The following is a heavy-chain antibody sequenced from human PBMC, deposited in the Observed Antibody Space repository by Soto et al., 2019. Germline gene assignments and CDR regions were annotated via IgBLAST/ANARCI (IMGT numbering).Heavy chain of an antibody. CDR2: INPDSGGS. Sequence: ASVKVSCKASGYTFTGYLIHWVRQAPGQGLEWMGWINPDSGGSYFAQKFQGRITLTRDTSINTAHMDLSTLTSDDTALYYCSGDAEGGSGHFDPWGQGTLVTVSS. V-gene: IGHV1-2*02. CDR3: SGDAEGGSGHFDP. CDR1: GYTFTGYL. D-gene: IGHD3-10*01. J-gene: IGHJ5*02.